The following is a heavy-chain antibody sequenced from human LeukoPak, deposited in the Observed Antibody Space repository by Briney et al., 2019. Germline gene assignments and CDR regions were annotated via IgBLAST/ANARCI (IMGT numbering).Heavy chain of an antibody. CDR1: GFTFSSYG. J-gene: IGHJ4*02. V-gene: IGHV3-23*01. D-gene: IGHD3-22*01. CDR3: AKDCYYDSSGFGLYYFDY. CDR2: ISGSGGST. Sequence: PGGSLRLSCAASGFTFSSYGMSWVRQAPGKGLEWVSAISGSGGSTYYADSVKGRFTISRDNSKNTLYLQMNSLRAEDTAVYYCAKDCYYDSSGFGLYYFDYWGQGTLVTVSS.